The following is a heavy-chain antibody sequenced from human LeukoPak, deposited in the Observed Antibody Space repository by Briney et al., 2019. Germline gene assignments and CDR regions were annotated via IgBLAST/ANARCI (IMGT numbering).Heavy chain of an antibody. CDR1: GFTFSSYA. Sequence: GGSLRLSCAASGFTFSSYAMSWVRQAPGKGLEWVSAISGSGGSTYYADSVKGRFTISRDNSKNTLYLQMNSLRAEDTAVYYCAKDRGAYCGGDCYINWFDPWGQGTLVTVSS. D-gene: IGHD2-21*02. CDR2: ISGSGGST. CDR3: AKDRGAYCGGDCYINWFDP. J-gene: IGHJ5*02. V-gene: IGHV3-23*01.